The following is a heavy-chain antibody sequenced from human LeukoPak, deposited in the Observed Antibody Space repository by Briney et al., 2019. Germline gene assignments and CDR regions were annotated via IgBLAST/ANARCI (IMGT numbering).Heavy chain of an antibody. V-gene: IGHV4-39*07. CDR2: IFYSGST. D-gene: IGHD1-26*01. CDR1: GGSISTSNYY. Sequence: PSETLSLTCTVSGGSISTSNYYWGWIRQPPGKGLEWIGNIFYSGSTYYSPSLKSRVTISLDTSRNQFSLKLNSVTAADTAVYYCAREVIVGAIGNGEMDYWGQGTLVTVSS. J-gene: IGHJ4*02. CDR3: AREVIVGAIGNGEMDY.